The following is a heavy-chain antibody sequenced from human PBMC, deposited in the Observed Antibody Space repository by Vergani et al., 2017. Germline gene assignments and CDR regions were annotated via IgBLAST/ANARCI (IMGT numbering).Heavy chain of an antibody. Sequence: EVHLLESGGGLIQPGGSLRISCAASGFTFDNYAMTWVRQAPGKGLQLVSGISGSGSSKFYEDSLKGRVTISRDNSKNTLYLQMNSLRVEDTAVYYCARAYGRYDWFDYWGQRTLVTVSS. CDR1: GFTFDNYA. V-gene: IGHV3-23*01. J-gene: IGHJ4*01. D-gene: IGHD1-20*01. CDR2: ISGSGSSK. CDR3: ARAYGRYDWFDY.